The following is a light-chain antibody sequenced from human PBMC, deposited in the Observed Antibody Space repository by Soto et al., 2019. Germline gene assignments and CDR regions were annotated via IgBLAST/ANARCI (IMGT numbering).Light chain of an antibody. Sequence: EIVLTQSPGTLCLSPGERATLSCRASQSVSSYLAWYQKKPGQAPRLLIYGASTRATGIPDRFSGSGSGTDLTLTISRLEPEDFAVYYCQQYGSSPPATFGQGTRLEIK. J-gene: IGKJ5*01. CDR3: QQYGSSPPAT. CDR1: QSVSSY. V-gene: IGKV3-20*01. CDR2: GAS.